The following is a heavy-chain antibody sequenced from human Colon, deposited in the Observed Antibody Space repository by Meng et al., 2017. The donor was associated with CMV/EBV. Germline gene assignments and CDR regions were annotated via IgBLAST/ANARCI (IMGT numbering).Heavy chain of an antibody. CDR1: GFTFSNYW. J-gene: IGHJ4*02. CDR3: ARGCVTPCGGLSV. CDR2: ISSLSNDI. Sequence: SCAASGFTFSNYWMTWVRQAPGKGLEWVASISSLSNDIYYADTVKGRFTISRDNAKNSLYLQMDSLRVEDTAVYFCARGCVTPCGGLSVWGQGTLVTVSS. V-gene: IGHV3-21*06. D-gene: IGHD3/OR15-3a*01.